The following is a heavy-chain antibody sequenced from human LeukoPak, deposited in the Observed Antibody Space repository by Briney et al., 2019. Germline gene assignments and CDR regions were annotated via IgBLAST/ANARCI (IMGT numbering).Heavy chain of an antibody. CDR3: ARGRRKWFGDPLTVFDI. Sequence: SGTLSLTCTVSGGSISSGDYYWSWLRQPPGKGLEWIGYIYYSGSTYYNPSLKSRVTISVDTSKNQFSLKLSSVTAADTAVYYCARGRRKWFGDPLTVFDIWGQGTMVTVSS. D-gene: IGHD3-10*01. CDR1: GGSISSGDYY. CDR2: IYYSGST. J-gene: IGHJ3*02. V-gene: IGHV4-30-4*01.